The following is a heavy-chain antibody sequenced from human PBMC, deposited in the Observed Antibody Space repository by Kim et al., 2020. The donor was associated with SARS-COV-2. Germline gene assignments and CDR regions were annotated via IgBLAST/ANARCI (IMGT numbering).Heavy chain of an antibody. V-gene: IGHV1-69*13. D-gene: IGHD6-13*01. CDR1: GGTFSSYA. J-gene: IGHJ6*02. Sequence: SVKVSCKASGGTFSSYAISWVRQAPGQGLDWMGGIIPIFGTANYAQKFQGRVTITADESTSTAYMELSSLRSEDTAVYYCASPDQDVIAAAESESKTPAPDYYGMDVWGQGTTVTVSS. CDR3: ASPDQDVIAAAESESKTPAPDYYGMDV. CDR2: IIPIFGTA.